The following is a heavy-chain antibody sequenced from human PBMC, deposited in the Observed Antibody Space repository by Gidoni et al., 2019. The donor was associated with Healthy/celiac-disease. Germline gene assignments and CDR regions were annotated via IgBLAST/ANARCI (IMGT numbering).Heavy chain of an antibody. J-gene: IGHJ4*02. CDR2: ITHSGST. D-gene: IGHD3-10*01. Sequence: QVQLQQWGAGLLKPSETLSLTCAVYGGSFSGYSWSWLRQPPGKGLEWIGEITHSGSTNYNPSLKSRVTISVDTSKNQFSLKLSSVTAADTAVYYCARVLGQINWPYYYGSGSMRFYFDYWGQGTLVTVSS. CDR3: ARVLGQINWPYYYGSGSMRFYFDY. CDR1: GGSFSGYS. V-gene: IGHV4-34*01.